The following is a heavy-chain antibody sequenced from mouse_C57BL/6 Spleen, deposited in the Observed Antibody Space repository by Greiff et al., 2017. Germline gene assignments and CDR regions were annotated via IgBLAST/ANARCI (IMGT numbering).Heavy chain of an antibody. V-gene: IGHV1-69*01. CDR1: GYTFTSYW. CDR2: IDPSDSYT. J-gene: IGHJ1*03. CDR3: ARPAYYYGSSWYFDV. D-gene: IGHD1-1*01. Sequence: QVQLQQPGAELVMPGASVKLSCKASGYTFTSYWMHWVKQRPGQGLEWIGEIDPSDSYTNYNQKFKGTSTLTVDKTSSTAYMQLSSLTSEDSAVYYGARPAYYYGSSWYFDVWGTGTTVTVSS.